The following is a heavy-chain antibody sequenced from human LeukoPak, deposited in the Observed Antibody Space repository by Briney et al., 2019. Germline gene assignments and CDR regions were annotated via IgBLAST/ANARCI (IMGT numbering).Heavy chain of an antibody. D-gene: IGHD1-14*01. CDR3: ARDLYDDNRCFDF. J-gene: IGHJ4*02. Sequence: SETLSLTCTVSVYSISSGYYWGWIRQPPGKGLEWIGSIHHSGITYYNPSLKSRVTISVDTSKNQFSLRVDSVTAADTAVYYCARDLYDDNRCFDFWGQGILVTISS. CDR1: VYSISSGYY. V-gene: IGHV4-38-2*02. CDR2: IHHSGIT.